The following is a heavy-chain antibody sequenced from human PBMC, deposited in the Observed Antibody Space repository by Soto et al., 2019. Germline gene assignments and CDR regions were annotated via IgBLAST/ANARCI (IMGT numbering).Heavy chain of an antibody. Sequence: GGSLRLSCAASGFTFSSYWMSWVRQAPGKGLEWVANIKRSGGDKYYADSVKGRFTISRDNSKNTLYLQMNSLRAEDTAVYYCAKDTRSVAAIFYPAKSRFDPWGQGTLVTAPQ. V-gene: IGHV3-7*03. CDR3: AKDTRSVAAIFYPAKSRFDP. D-gene: IGHD2-15*01. J-gene: IGHJ5*02. CDR1: GFTFSSYW. CDR2: IKRSGGDK.